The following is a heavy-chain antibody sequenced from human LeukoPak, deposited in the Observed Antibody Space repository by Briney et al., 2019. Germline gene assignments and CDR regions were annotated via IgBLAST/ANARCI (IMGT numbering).Heavy chain of an antibody. Sequence: PGGSLRLSCVASGFSFSNAWMSWVRQAPGRGLEWVGRIKSKIDGGTTDNAAPVKGRFTISRDESKNTLSLLMNSLKTEDTAVYYCTTDRYYDRSGYYPKGNFDHWGQGTLVTVSS. J-gene: IGHJ4*02. D-gene: IGHD3-22*01. CDR3: TTDRYYDRSGYYPKGNFDH. CDR2: IKSKIDGGTT. V-gene: IGHV3-15*01. CDR1: GFSFSNAW.